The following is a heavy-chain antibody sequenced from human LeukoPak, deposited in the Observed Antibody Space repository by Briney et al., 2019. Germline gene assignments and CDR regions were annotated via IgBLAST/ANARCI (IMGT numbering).Heavy chain of an antibody. J-gene: IGHJ4*02. CDR2: ISYDGSNK. CDR1: GGTFSNYA. Sequence: SCKASGGTFSNYAIHWVRQAPGKGLEWVAVISYDGSNKYYADSVKGRFTISRDNSKNTPYLQMNSLRVEDTAVYYCARDLLDTSGWYGFYFDFWGQGTLVTVSS. CDR3: ARDLLDTSGWYGFYFDF. V-gene: IGHV3-30-3*01. D-gene: IGHD6-19*01.